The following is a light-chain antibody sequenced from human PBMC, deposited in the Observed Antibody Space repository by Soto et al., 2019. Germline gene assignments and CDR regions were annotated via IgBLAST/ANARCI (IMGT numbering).Light chain of an antibody. CDR3: QSYDSSLSGWV. CDR1: SSNIGAGYV. V-gene: IGLV1-40*01. J-gene: IGLJ3*02. Sequence: QSVLTQPPSVSGAPGQRVTISCTGSSSNIGAGYVVHWYQQLPGTAPKLLIYGNSNRPSGVPDRFSGSKSGTSASLAITGLQAEDEADYYCQSYDSSLSGWVFGGGTNVTVL. CDR2: GNS.